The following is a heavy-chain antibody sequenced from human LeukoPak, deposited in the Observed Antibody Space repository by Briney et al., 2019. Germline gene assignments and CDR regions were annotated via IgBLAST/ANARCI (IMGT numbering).Heavy chain of an antibody. Sequence: GGSLRLSCAASGFTFSSYAMSWVRQAPGKGLEWVSAISGSGGSTYYADSVKGRFTLSRDNSKNTLYLQMNSLRAEDTAVYYCAKGFGEPPPAWYDYWGQGTLVTVPS. D-gene: IGHD3-10*01. CDR2: ISGSGGST. CDR1: GFTFSSYA. J-gene: IGHJ4*02. CDR3: AKGFGEPPPAWYDY. V-gene: IGHV3-23*01.